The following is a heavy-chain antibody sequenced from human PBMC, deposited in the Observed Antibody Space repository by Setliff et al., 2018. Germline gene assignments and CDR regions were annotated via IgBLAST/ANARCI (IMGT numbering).Heavy chain of an antibody. Sequence: SETLSLTCSVYGESLGGYYWTWIRQSPGKGLEWIGEINHDGGSNYNPSLKSRVTMSIDMSEKQFSLKLRSVTVADTAVYYCARGQDYYDPSGYYKLGYWGPGTLVTVSS. CDR1: GESLGGYY. D-gene: IGHD3-22*01. CDR2: INHDGGS. CDR3: ARGQDYYDPSGYYKLGY. J-gene: IGHJ4*02. V-gene: IGHV4-34*01.